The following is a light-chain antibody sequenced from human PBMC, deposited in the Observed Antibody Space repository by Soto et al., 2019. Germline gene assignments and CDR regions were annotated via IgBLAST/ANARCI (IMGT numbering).Light chain of an antibody. J-gene: IGKJ1*01. V-gene: IGKV1-5*01. CDR3: QQYNSYSRT. CDR2: DAS. Sequence: DIQMTQSPSTLSASVGDRVTITCRASQSISSWLAWYQQKPGKAPKLLIYDASRLESGVPSRFSGSGSGTEFTLTLSSLQPDDFATYYCQQYNSYSRTFGQGTKVEIK. CDR1: QSISSW.